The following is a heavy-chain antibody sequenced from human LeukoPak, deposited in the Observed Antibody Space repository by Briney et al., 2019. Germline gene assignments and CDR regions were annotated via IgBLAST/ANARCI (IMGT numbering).Heavy chain of an antibody. D-gene: IGHD6-19*01. Sequence: SVKVSCKASGGTFSSYAISWVRQAPGQGLEWMGGIIPIFGTANYAQKFQGRVTITTDESTSTAYMELSSLRSEDTAVYYCAREESSGSPYFDYWGQGTLVTVSS. CDR1: GGTFSSYA. V-gene: IGHV1-69*05. J-gene: IGHJ4*02. CDR2: IIPIFGTA. CDR3: AREESSGSPYFDY.